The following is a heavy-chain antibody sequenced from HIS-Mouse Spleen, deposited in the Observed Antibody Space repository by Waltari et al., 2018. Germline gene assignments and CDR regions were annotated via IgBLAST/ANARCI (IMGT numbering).Heavy chain of an antibody. Sequence: QLQLQESGPGLVKPSAPLSLTCTVSGGSIRSSSYYWCWIRQPPGKGLEWIGSIYYSGSTYYNPSLKSRVTISVDTSKNQFSLKLSSVTAADTAVYYCAREIPYSSSWYDWYFDLWGRGTLVTVSS. D-gene: IGHD6-13*01. CDR3: AREIPYSSSWYDWYFDL. J-gene: IGHJ2*01. CDR2: IYYSGST. V-gene: IGHV4-39*07. CDR1: GGSIRSSSYY.